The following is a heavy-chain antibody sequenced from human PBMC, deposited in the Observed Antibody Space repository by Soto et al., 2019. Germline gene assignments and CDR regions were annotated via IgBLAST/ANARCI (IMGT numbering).Heavy chain of an antibody. J-gene: IGHJ4*02. V-gene: IGHV4-34*01. CDR2: INHSGST. CDR1: GGSFSGYY. Sequence: QVQLQQWGAGLLKPSETLSLTCAVYGGSFSGYYWSWIRQPPGKGLEWIGEINHSGSTNYNPSLKSRVTISEATSKNQFSLKLSSVTAADTAVYYCAREKIVGYCSGGSCYGALDYWGQGTLVTVSS. CDR3: AREKIVGYCSGGSCYGALDY. D-gene: IGHD2-15*01.